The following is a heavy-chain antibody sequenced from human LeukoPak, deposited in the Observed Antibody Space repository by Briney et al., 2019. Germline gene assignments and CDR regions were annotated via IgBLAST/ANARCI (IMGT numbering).Heavy chain of an antibody. V-gene: IGHV3-21*05. CDR1: EFTFSSYS. Sequence: GGSLRLSCAASEFTFSSYSMNWVRQAPGKGLEWVSYISSSSSYIYYADSVKGRFTISRDNAKNSLYLQMNSLRAEDTAVYYCVSEFKGSAIFDYWGQGTLVTVSS. CDR3: VSEFKGSAIFDY. CDR2: ISSSSSYI. J-gene: IGHJ4*02. D-gene: IGHD2-15*01.